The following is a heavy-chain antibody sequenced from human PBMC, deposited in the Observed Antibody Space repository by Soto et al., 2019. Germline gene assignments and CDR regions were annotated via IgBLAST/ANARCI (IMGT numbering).Heavy chain of an antibody. CDR1: GFTFSRYT. CDR2: LGGSGDTT. J-gene: IGHJ4*02. CDR3: AKGKDRASLDY. Sequence: PGGSLRLSCAASGFTFSRYTMNWLRQAPGKGLEWVSRLGGSGDTTSYADSVKGRFTISRDNSKNTLYLQMNSLRAEDTAIYYCAKGKDRASLDYWGQGALVTVSS. V-gene: IGHV3-23*01. D-gene: IGHD2-15*01.